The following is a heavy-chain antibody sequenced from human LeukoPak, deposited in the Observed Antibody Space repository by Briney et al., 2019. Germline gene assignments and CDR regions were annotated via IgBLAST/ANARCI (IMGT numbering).Heavy chain of an antibody. CDR3: AKGTYYYDSSFFDY. J-gene: IGHJ4*02. V-gene: IGHV1-2*02. CDR2: INPNSGGT. D-gene: IGHD3-22*01. CDR1: GYTFTGYY. Sequence: ASVKVSCKASGYTFTGYYTHWVRQAPGQGLEWMGWINPNSGGTNYAQKFQGRVTMTRDTSISTAYMELSRLRSDDTAVYYCAKGTYYYDSSFFDYWGQGTLVTVSS.